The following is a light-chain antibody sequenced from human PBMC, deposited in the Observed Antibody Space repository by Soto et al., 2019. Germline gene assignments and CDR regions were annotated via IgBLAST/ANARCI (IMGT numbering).Light chain of an antibody. CDR3: IQDFISPLT. J-gene: IGKJ1*01. CDR1: QGIRGD. CDR2: ATS. Sequence: QMTQSTSSLSASLGDRVTITCRASQGIRGDLGWYQQKPGKAPKLLISATSTLQSGVPSRFSGRGSGTNFTLTISSLQPEDFATYYCIQDFISPLTVGQGTKVAIK. V-gene: IGKV1-6*01.